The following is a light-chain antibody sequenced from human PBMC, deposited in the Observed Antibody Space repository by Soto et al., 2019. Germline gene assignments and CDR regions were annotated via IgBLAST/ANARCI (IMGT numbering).Light chain of an antibody. CDR3: QPYGSSPYT. CDR1: QSVSSSF. Sequence: EIVLTQSPGTLSLSPGERATLSCRASQSVSSSFLAWYQQKPGQSPRLLIYGASSRATGIPDRFSGSGSGTDFTLIISRLEPEDFAVYYFQPYGSSPYTFGQGTKLEIK. J-gene: IGKJ2*01. V-gene: IGKV3-20*01. CDR2: GAS.